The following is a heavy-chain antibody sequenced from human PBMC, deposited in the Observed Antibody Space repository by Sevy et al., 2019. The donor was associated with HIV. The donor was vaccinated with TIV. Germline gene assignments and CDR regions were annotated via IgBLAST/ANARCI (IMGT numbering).Heavy chain of an antibody. D-gene: IGHD3-10*01. CDR2: INHSGST. J-gene: IGHJ5*02. CDR1: GGSFSGYY. V-gene: IGHV4-34*01. CDR3: ARGARYYGSGSYRNWFDP. Sequence: SETLSLTCAVYGGSFSGYYWSWIRQPPGKGLEWIGEINHSGSTNYYPSLKSRVTISVDTSKNQFSLKLRSVTAADTAAYYCARGARYYGSGSYRNWFDPWGQGTLVTVSS.